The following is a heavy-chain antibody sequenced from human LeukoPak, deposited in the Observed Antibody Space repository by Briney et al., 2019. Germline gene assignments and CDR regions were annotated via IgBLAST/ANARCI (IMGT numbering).Heavy chain of an antibody. Sequence: PSETLSLTCTVSGGSISSYYWSWIRQPPGKGLEWIGYIYYSGSTNYNPSLKSRVTISVDTSKNQFSLKLSSVTAADTAVYYCATSDNYYDSSGHFDYWGQGTLVTVSS. J-gene: IGHJ4*02. CDR1: GGSISSYY. CDR3: ATSDNYYDSSGHFDY. D-gene: IGHD3-22*01. CDR2: IYYSGST. V-gene: IGHV4-59*01.